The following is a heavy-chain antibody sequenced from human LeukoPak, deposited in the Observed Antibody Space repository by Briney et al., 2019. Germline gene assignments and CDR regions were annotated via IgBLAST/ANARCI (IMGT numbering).Heavy chain of an antibody. CDR1: GYTFTSYY. Sequence: ASVKVSCKASGYTFTSYYMHWVRQAPGQGLEWMGIINPSGGSTSYAQKFQGRVTMTRDMSTSTVYMELSSLRSEDTAVYYCAREGSSGYLFDYWGQGTLVTVSS. D-gene: IGHD3-22*01. CDR2: INPSGGST. CDR3: AREGSSGYLFDY. V-gene: IGHV1-46*01. J-gene: IGHJ4*02.